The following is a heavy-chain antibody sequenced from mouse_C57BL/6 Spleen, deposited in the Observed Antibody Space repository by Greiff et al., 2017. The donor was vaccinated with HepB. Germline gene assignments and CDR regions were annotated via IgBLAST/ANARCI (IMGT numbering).Heavy chain of an antibody. D-gene: IGHD3-2*02. Sequence: EVQRVESGGGLVQPKGSLKLSCAASGFSFNTYAMNWVRQAPGKGLEWVARIRSKSNNYATYYADSVKDRFTISRDDSESMLYLQMNNLKTEDTAMYYCVRPGEGYVEFAYWGQGTLVTVSA. CDR2: IRSKSNNYAT. V-gene: IGHV10-1*01. CDR3: VRPGEGYVEFAY. CDR1: GFSFNTYA. J-gene: IGHJ3*01.